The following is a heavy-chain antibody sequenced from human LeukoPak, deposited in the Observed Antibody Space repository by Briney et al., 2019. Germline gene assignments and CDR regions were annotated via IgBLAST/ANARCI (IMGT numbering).Heavy chain of an antibody. CDR2: IYNTGST. Sequence: SETLSLTCTVSGGSISSHYWTWIRQPPGKGLEWIGCIYNTGSTNYNPSLKSRVTISLDTSKNQFSLKLTSVTAADTAIYFCARDDYGVFDAFDVWGQGTVVTVSS. CDR3: ARDDYGVFDAFDV. CDR1: GGSISSHY. D-gene: IGHD3-16*01. J-gene: IGHJ3*01. V-gene: IGHV4-59*08.